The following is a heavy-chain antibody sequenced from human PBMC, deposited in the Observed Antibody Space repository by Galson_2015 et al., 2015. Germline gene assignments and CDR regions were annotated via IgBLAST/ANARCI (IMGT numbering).Heavy chain of an antibody. CDR2: ISSSGTTI. CDR1: GFTFSDFY. Sequence: SLRLSCAASGFTFSDFYMSWVRQAPGKGLEWVSYISSSGTTIYYADSVKGRFIVSRDTDKKPLYLQMNSLRAEDTAVYYCARLEIFGDYVGFWGQGTLVTVSS. D-gene: IGHD1-1*01. V-gene: IGHV3-11*01. CDR3: ARLEIFGDYVGF. J-gene: IGHJ4*02.